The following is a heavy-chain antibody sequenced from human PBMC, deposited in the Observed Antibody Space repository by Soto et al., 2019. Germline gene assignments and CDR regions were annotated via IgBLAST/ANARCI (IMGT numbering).Heavy chain of an antibody. CDR2: IYYSGST. Sequence: SETLSLTCTVSARSISSGGYYWSWIRQHPGKGLEWIGYIYYSGSTYYNPSLKSRVTISVDTSKNQFSLKLSSVTAADTAMYYCAVSSHDYSNYGGYYYYMDVWGKGTTVTVSS. V-gene: IGHV4-31*03. J-gene: IGHJ6*03. CDR3: AVSSHDYSNYGGYYYYMDV. CDR1: ARSISSGGYY. D-gene: IGHD4-4*01.